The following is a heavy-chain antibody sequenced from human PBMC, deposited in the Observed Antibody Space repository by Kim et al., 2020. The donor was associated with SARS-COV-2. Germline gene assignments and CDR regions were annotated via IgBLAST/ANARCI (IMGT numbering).Heavy chain of an antibody. CDR2: MNHSGSG. Sequence: SETLSLTCAVYGGSFSSYCWSWIRKRQGPGLEWVGEMNHSGSGNYNPYPTSRITITVATSTNKFQLTLSPVTAADTAASYCACGRVTGSWYVNDLYGLDV. J-gene: IGHJ6*01. CDR1: GGSFSSYC. V-gene: IGHV4-34*10. D-gene: IGHD6-13*01. CDR3: ACGRVTGSWYVNDLYGLDV.